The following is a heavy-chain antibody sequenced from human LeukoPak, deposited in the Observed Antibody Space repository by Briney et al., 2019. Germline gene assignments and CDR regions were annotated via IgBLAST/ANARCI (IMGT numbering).Heavy chain of an antibody. Sequence: GASVKVSCKASGYSFSTHWMHWVRQAPGQGLEWMGKINPSGGFTSYAQKLQGRVTVTRDMSTSTVYMELSNLRSEDTAVYYCARVYYSNSYDYWYFDLWGRGTLVTVSS. D-gene: IGHD6-13*01. V-gene: IGHV1-46*01. CDR3: ARVYYSNSYDYWYFDL. J-gene: IGHJ2*01. CDR1: GYSFSTHW. CDR2: INPSGGFT.